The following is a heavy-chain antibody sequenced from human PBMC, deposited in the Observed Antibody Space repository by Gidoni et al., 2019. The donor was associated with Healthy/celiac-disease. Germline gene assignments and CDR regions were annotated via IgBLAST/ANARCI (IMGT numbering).Heavy chain of an antibody. CDR2: ISYDGSNK. CDR3: AKDGYGDYSYYYYYMDV. V-gene: IGHV3-30*18. D-gene: IGHD4-17*01. CDR1: GFTLSSYG. J-gene: IGHJ6*03. Sequence: QVQLVESGGGVVQPGRSLRLSCPASGFTLSSYGMHWVRQAPGKGLEWVAVISYDGSNKYYADAVKGRFTISRDNSKNTLYLQMNSLRAEDTAVYYCAKDGYGDYSYYYYYMDVWGKGTTVTVSS.